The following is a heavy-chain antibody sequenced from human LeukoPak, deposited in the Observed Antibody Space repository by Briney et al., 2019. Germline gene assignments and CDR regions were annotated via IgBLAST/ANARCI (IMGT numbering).Heavy chain of an antibody. V-gene: IGHV4-39*01. J-gene: IGHJ6*03. D-gene: IGHD3-22*01. Sequence: SETLSLTCTVSGGSISSSSYYWGWIRQPPGKGLEWIGSIYYSWSTYYNPSLKSRVTMSVDTSKNQFSLKLSSVTAADTAVYHCARPPSYDSSGYYYGYYYYMDVWGKGTTVTVSS. CDR3: ARPPSYDSSGYYYGYYYYMDV. CDR1: GGSISSSSYY. CDR2: IYYSWST.